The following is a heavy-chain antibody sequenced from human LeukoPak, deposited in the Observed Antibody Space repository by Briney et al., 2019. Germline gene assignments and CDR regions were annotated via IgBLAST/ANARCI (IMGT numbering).Heavy chain of an antibody. V-gene: IGHV3-64*01. CDR3: ARRGGGDYDYYFDY. CDR2: ISGDGDST. CDR1: GFTFSSYT. Sequence: TGGSLRLSCTASGFTFSSYTMYWVRQAPGKGLEYVSAISGDGDSTFYANSVKGRFTISRDNSKNTLYIQMGSLRAEDMAVYYCARRGGGDYDYYFDYWGQGTLVTVSS. D-gene: IGHD4-17*01. J-gene: IGHJ4*02.